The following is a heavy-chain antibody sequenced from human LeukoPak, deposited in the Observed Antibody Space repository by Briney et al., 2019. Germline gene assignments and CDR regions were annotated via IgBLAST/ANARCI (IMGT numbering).Heavy chain of an antibody. CDR3: ATERSGASYYVDY. CDR1: GFTFSDYY. CDR2: ISNSGSTI. D-gene: IGHD3-3*01. Sequence: PGGSLRLSCAASGFTFSDYYMSWIRQAPGKGLEWISYISNSGSTIYYADSVKGRFTISRDNAKNSLYLQMNILRAEDTAVYYCATERSGASYYVDYWGQGTLVTVSS. J-gene: IGHJ4*02. V-gene: IGHV3-11*04.